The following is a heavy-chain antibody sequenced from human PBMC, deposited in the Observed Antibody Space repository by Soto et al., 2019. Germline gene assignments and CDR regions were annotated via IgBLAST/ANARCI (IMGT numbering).Heavy chain of an antibody. CDR1: GFTFTRYG. Sequence: GGSLRLSCAASGFTFTRYGMNWVRQAPGRGLEWVSSISSTTNYIYYGDSMKGRFTISRDNAKNSLYLEMNSLRAEDTAVYYCARESEDLTSNFDYWGQGTLVTVSS. J-gene: IGHJ4*02. CDR3: ARESEDLTSNFDY. V-gene: IGHV3-21*06. CDR2: ISSTTNYI.